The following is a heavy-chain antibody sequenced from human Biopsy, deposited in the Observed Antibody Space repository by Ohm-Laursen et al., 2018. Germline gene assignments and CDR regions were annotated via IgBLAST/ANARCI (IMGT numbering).Heavy chain of an antibody. J-gene: IGHJ4*02. V-gene: IGHV4-59*01. CDR2: IYYSGST. CDR1: GYSMSTYY. Sequence: GTLSLTCSVSGYSMSTYYWSWIRQSPGKGLEWIGHIYYSGSTNYNPSLQSRVVMSVDTSKDQFSLRLNSVTAADTATYYCARDRGSGWTDYWGQGTLVTVSS. D-gene: IGHD6-19*01. CDR3: ARDRGSGWTDY.